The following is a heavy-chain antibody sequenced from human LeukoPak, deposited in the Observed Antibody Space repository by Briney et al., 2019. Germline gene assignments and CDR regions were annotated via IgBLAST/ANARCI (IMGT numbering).Heavy chain of an antibody. J-gene: IGHJ4*02. Sequence: GGSLRLSCAASGFTFSSYAMSWVRQAPGKGLEWVSDINGSGGSTYYADSVKGRFTISRDNSKNTLYLQMNSLRAEDTAVYYCAKLPSGTGSAFDYWGQGTLVTVSS. V-gene: IGHV3-23*01. CDR2: INGSGGST. CDR3: AKLPSGTGSAFDY. CDR1: GFTFSSYA. D-gene: IGHD1-1*01.